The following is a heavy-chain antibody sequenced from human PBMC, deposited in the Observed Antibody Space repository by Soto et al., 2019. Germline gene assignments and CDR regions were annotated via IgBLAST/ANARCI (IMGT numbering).Heavy chain of an antibody. Sequence: PSETLSLTCAVSDGSISSGDYSWSWIRQPPGKGLEWIGYIYHSGSTYNNPSLESRVTISLDRSKNQFSLNPRSVTAADTAVYYCARAIPGIAEAGRELDSCGQGTLVTVSS. J-gene: IGHJ4*02. CDR3: ARAIPGIAEAGRELDS. V-gene: IGHV4-30-2*01. CDR1: DGSISSGDYS. CDR2: IYHSGST. D-gene: IGHD6-13*01.